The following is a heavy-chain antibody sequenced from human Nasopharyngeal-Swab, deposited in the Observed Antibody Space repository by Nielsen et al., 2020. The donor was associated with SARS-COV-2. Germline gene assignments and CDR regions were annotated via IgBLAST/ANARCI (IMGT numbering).Heavy chain of an antibody. J-gene: IGHJ4*02. CDR1: GFTFSSYW. Sequence: GGSLRLSCAASGFTFSSYWMHWARQAPGKGLVWVSRINSDGISTTYADSVKGRFTISRDNAKNTLYLQMNSLRAEDTAVYYCARDGDMAATYFDYWGQGTLVTVSS. V-gene: IGHV3-74*01. CDR2: INSDGIST. D-gene: IGHD5-24*01. CDR3: ARDGDMAATYFDY.